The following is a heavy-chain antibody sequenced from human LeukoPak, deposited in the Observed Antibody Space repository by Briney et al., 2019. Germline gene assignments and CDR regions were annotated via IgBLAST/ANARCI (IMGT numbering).Heavy chain of an antibody. V-gene: IGHV3-21*01. CDR3: ARYGSGSYYLVHYYYGMDV. CDR2: ISSSSYI. J-gene: IGHJ6*02. CDR1: GFTFSSYS. Sequence: GGSLRLSCAASGFTFSSYSMNWVRQAPGKGLEWVSSISSSSYIYYADSVKGRFTISRDNAKNSLYLQMNSLRAEDTAVYYCARYGSGSYYLVHYYYGMDVWGQGTTVTVSS. D-gene: IGHD3-10*01.